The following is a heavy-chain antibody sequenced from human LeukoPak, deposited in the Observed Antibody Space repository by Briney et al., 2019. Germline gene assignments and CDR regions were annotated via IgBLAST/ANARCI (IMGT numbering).Heavy chain of an antibody. D-gene: IGHD2/OR15-2a*01. V-gene: IGHV3-64*01. Sequence: GGSLRFSCAASGFTFSSYAMHWVRQAPGKGLEYFSAISSNGGSTYYANSVKVRFTISRDNSKNTLYLQMGSLRAEDMDVYYCARTPGGSRSHFFDYWGQGTLVTVSS. CDR2: ISSNGGST. CDR3: ARTPGGSRSHFFDY. CDR1: GFTFSSYA. J-gene: IGHJ4*02.